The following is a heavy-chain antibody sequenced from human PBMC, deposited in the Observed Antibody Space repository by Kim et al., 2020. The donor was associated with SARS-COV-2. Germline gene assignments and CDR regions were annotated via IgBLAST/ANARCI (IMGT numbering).Heavy chain of an antibody. Sequence: SETLSLTCTVSGDSIISDDYYWGWIRQPPGKGLAWIGSVSSSGNTYYNPSLESRVIISVDTSKNQFSLKLTSVTAADTAVYYCVRHYRASWKLHFSYWGQGTLVTFSS. CDR3: VRHYRASWKLHFSY. V-gene: IGHV4-39*07. CDR1: GDSIISDDYY. D-gene: IGHD2-2*01. CDR2: VSSSGNT. J-gene: IGHJ4*02.